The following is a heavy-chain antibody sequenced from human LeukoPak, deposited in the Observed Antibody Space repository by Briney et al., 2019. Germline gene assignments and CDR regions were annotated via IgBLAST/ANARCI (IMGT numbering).Heavy chain of an antibody. Sequence: SETVSLTCTVCGGSISSYYWSWIRQPPGKGLEWIGYIYYSGSTNYNPSLKSRVTISVDTSKNQFSLKLSSVTAADTAVYYCARMGVYYYYYYLDVWGKGTTVTVSS. CDR1: GGSISSYY. J-gene: IGHJ6*03. D-gene: IGHD2-8*01. V-gene: IGHV4-59*01. CDR3: ARMGVYYYYYYLDV. CDR2: IYYSGST.